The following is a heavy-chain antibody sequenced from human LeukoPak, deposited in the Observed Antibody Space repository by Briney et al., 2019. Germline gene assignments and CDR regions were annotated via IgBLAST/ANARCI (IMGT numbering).Heavy chain of an antibody. CDR1: GFTFSSYS. V-gene: IGHV3-30*03. CDR2: ISYDGSNK. J-gene: IGHJ4*02. D-gene: IGHD1-26*01. Sequence: GGSLRLSCAASGFTFSSYSMNWVRQAPGKGLEWVAVISYDGSNKYYADSVKGRFTISRDNSKNTLYLQVNSLRAEDTAVYYCARDRVGATDYFDYWGQGTLVTVSS. CDR3: ARDRVGATDYFDY.